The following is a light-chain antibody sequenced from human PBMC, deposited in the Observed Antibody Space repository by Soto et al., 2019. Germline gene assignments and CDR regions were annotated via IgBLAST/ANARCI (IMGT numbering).Light chain of an antibody. CDR3: ATWDSSLNVVL. CDR1: TSNIGSHY. J-gene: IGLJ2*01. CDR2: DDD. V-gene: IGLV1-51*01. Sequence: QSVLTQPPSVSAAPGEKVTISCSGSTSNIGSHYVSCYQQFPRTAPKLLIYDDDRRPSGMPDRFSGSKSGTSATRGITGLQTGDEADYYCATWDSSLNVVLFGGGTKLTVL.